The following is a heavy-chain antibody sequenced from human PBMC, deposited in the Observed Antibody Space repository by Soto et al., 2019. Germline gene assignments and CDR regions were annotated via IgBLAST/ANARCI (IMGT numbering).Heavy chain of an antibody. V-gene: IGHV3-30*18. J-gene: IGHJ4*02. D-gene: IGHD6-19*01. Sequence: QVQLVESGGGVVQPGGSLRVSCAASGFSFSSYDMHWVRQAPGKGLERVAGISYDGSNKHYADYVKCRFTITRDNSKNTLYLQMISLRVEDTAVYHCAKDLWGERGSGSPLDYWGQGTLVTVSS. CDR3: AKDLWGERGSGSPLDY. CDR2: ISYDGSNK. CDR1: GFSFSSYD.